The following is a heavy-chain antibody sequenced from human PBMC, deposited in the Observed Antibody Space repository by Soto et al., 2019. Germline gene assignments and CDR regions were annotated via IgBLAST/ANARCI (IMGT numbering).Heavy chain of an antibody. CDR3: ARDESYDILTGYYTTDDYGMDV. D-gene: IGHD3-9*01. J-gene: IGHJ6*02. CDR2: ISAYNGNT. CDR1: GYTFSIYG. Sequence: ASVKVSCTASGYTFSIYGIGWVRQAPGQGLEWMGWISAYNGNTNYAQKLQGRVTMTTDTSTSTAYMELRSLRSDDTAVYYCARDESYDILTGYYTTDDYGMDVWGQGTTVTVSS. V-gene: IGHV1-18*01.